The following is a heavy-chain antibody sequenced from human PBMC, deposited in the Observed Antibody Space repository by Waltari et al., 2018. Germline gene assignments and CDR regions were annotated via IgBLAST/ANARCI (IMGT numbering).Heavy chain of an antibody. CDR1: GFTFSSYW. Sequence: EVLLVESGGGLVQPGGSLRLSCAASGFTFSSYWMHWVRQAPGKGLVSVSHMTPDGSLTNDADSVKGRFTIARDNAKNTLFLQMNSLRAEDTAVYYCVLYSSSFLGDCWGQGTLVTVSS. V-gene: IGHV3-74*01. D-gene: IGHD6-13*01. CDR3: VLYSSSFLGDC. CDR2: MTPDGSLT. J-gene: IGHJ4*02.